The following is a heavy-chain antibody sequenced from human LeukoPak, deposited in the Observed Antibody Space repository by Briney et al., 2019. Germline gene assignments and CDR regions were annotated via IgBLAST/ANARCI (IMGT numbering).Heavy chain of an antibody. J-gene: IGHJ6*03. CDR3: ARGRSGYGRYYYYYYYMDV. CDR2: IKQDGSEK. CDR1: GFTFSSYW. Sequence: PGGSLRLSCAASGFTFSSYWMSWVCQAPGKGLEWVANIKQDGSEKYYVDSVKGRFTISRDNAKNSLYLQMNSLRAEDTAVYYCARGRSGYGRYYYYYYYMDVWGKGTTVTVSS. D-gene: IGHD5-12*01. V-gene: IGHV3-7*01.